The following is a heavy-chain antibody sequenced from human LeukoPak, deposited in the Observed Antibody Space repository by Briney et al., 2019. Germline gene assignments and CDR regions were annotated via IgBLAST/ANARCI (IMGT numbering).Heavy chain of an antibody. J-gene: IGHJ4*02. Sequence: NPGGSLRLSCAASGFTFSSYSMNWVRQAPGKGPEWVSSISSSSSYIYYADSVKGRFTFSRDNAKNSLYLQMNSLRAEDTAVYYCARRGRRGKYYDYVWGSYTYYFDYWGQGTLVTVSS. CDR3: ARRGRRGKYYDYVWGSYTYYFDY. V-gene: IGHV3-21*01. D-gene: IGHD3-16*01. CDR2: ISSSSSYI. CDR1: GFTFSSYS.